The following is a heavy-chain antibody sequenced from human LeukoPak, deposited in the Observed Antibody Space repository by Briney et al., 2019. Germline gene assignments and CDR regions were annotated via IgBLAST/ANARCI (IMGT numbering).Heavy chain of an antibody. J-gene: IGHJ5*02. D-gene: IGHD3-10*01. CDR2: IYYSGST. CDR1: GGSISSYY. V-gene: IGHV4-59*08. Sequence: SETLSLTCTVSGGSISSYYWSWIRQPPGKGLEWIGYIYYSGSTNCNPSLKSRVTISVDTSKNQFSLKLSSVTAADTAVYYCARRYGSGSYYAFDPWGRGTLVTVSS. CDR3: ARRYGSGSYYAFDP.